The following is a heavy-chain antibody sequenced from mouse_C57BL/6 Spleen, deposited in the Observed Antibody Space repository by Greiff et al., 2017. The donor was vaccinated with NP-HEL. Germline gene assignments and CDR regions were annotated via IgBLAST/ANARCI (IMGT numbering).Heavy chain of an antibody. CDR3: VRQTPYYYGSSYWYFDV. CDR1: GFSFNTYA. CDR2: IRSKSNNYAT. V-gene: IGHV10-1*01. Sequence: EVKLVESGGGLVQPKGSLKLSCAASGFSFNTYAMNWVRQAPGKGLEWVARIRSKSNNYATYYADSVKDRFTISRDDSESMLYLQMNNLKTEDTAMYYCVRQTPYYYGSSYWYFDVWGTGTTVTVSS. J-gene: IGHJ1*03. D-gene: IGHD1-1*01.